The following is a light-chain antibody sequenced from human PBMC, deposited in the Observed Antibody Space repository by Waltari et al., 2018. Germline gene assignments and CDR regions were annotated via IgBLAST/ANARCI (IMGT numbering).Light chain of an antibody. V-gene: IGLV2-14*01. CDR2: DFT. Sequence: QSALTQPASVPGPPGQSITISCSGTSSAVGRYYYVSWYQQHPGNAPKLMIYDFTKRPSGVSNRFSGSKSGNTASLTISGLQAEDEADYYCSSYTTSSTLVFGGGTKLTVL. CDR3: SSYTTSSTLV. CDR1: SSAVGRYYY. J-gene: IGLJ3*02.